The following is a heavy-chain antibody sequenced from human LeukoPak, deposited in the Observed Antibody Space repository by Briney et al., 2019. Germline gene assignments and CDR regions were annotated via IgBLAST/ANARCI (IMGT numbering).Heavy chain of an antibody. CDR2: IYYSGST. V-gene: IGHV4-31*03. D-gene: IGHD3-22*01. CDR3: ARDSSGYSLFDY. CDR1: GGSLSSGGYY. Sequence: PSQTLSLTCTVSGGSLSSGGYYWTWIRQLPGQGLEWIGYIYYSGSTYYNPSLRSRVTISVDTSKDQFSLMLSSVTAADTAVYYCARDSSGYSLFDYWGRGTLVTVSS. J-gene: IGHJ4*02.